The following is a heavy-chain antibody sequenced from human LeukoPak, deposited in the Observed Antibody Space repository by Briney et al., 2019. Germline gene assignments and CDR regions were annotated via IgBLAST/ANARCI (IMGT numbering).Heavy chain of an antibody. J-gene: IGHJ6*02. CDR2: IFSGGTI. CDR3: AREGNYYDMDV. Sequence: GGSLRLSCAASGFTFSSYGMHWVRQAPGKGLEWVSVIFSGGTIYYADSVKGRFTISRDNSKNTLYLQMNSLRAEDTAVYYCAREGNYYDMDVWGQGTTVTVSS. CDR1: GFTFSSYG. V-gene: IGHV3-NL1*01.